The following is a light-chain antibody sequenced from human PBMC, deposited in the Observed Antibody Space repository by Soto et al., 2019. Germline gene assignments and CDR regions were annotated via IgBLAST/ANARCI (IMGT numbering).Light chain of an antibody. CDR3: CSYAGSSTYV. J-gene: IGLJ1*01. V-gene: IGLV2-23*01. Sequence: QSALTQPASVSGSPGQSITISCTGTSSDAGSYNLVSWYQQHPGKAPKLMIYEGSKRPPGVSNRFSGSKSGNTASLTISGLQAEDEADYYCCSYAGSSTYVFGTGTKVTVL. CDR1: SSDAGSYNL. CDR2: EGS.